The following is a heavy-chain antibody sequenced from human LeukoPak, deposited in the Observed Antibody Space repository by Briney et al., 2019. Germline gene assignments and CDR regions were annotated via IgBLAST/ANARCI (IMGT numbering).Heavy chain of an antibody. CDR1: GYTFTSYF. D-gene: IGHD1-26*01. J-gene: IGHJ5*02. CDR3: ARAVGPRGGNWFDP. CDR2: INPTSGST. V-gene: IGHV1-46*01. Sequence: ASVTVSCKASGYTFTSYFIHWVRQAPGQGLEWMGVINPTSGSTTYSQKFQGRAMMTRDTSTSTVYMDLSSLRSEDTAMYYCARAVGPRGGNWFDPWGQGTLVTVSS.